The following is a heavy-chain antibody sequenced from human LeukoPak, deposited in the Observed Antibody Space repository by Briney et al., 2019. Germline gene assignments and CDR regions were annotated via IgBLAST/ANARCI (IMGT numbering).Heavy chain of an antibody. Sequence: GESLKISCKGSGYSFTTYWIAWVRQMPGKGLEWMGIIYPGDSDTRYSPSFQGQVTISADKSISTAYLQWSSLKASDTAMYYCVRQRDDSYDSSGYCGDWGQGTLVTVSS. D-gene: IGHD3-22*01. CDR2: IYPGDSDT. J-gene: IGHJ4*02. CDR3: VRQRDDSYDSSGYCGD. V-gene: IGHV5-51*01. CDR1: GYSFTTYW.